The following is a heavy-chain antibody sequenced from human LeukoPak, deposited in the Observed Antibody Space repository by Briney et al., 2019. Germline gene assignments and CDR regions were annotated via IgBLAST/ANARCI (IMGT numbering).Heavy chain of an antibody. CDR3: ARDSPYGTAGY. D-gene: IGHD2-8*02. CDR2: ISSTSGYT. CDR1: GFTFSSYT. J-gene: IGHJ4*02. V-gene: IGHV3-21*01. Sequence: GGSLRLSCAASGFTFSSYTMNWVRQAPGKGLEWVSSISSTSGYTYYADSVKGRFTISRDNTKNSLYLQMNSLRAEDTAVYYCARDSPYGTAGYGGQGTLVTVSS.